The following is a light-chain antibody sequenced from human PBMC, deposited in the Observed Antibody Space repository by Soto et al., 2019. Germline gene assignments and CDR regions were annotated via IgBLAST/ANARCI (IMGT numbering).Light chain of an antibody. CDR2: EAS. V-gene: IGKV1-39*01. CDR3: QQSYSTPLT. CDR1: QNINSY. J-gene: IGKJ4*01. Sequence: DIQMTQSPSSLSASVGDRVTITCRASQNINSYLNWYQQKLGEAPKLLIYEASSLQSGVPLRFSGSGSGADFTLTISRLQPQDFATYYCQQSYSTPLTFGGGTKVEI.